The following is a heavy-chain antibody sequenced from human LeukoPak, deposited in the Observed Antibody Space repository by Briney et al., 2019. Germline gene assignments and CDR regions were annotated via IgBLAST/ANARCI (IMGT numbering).Heavy chain of an antibody. CDR1: GGSISKSNHY. Sequence: PSETLSLTCSVSGGSISKSNHYWGWIRQPPGKGLEWIGSIYYGGSTYYNPSLKSRVTISVDTSKNQFSLRLRSVTAADTAVYYCARPNWNDGIHAFDIWGQGTMVTVSS. CDR2: IYYGGST. CDR3: ARPNWNDGIHAFDI. J-gene: IGHJ3*02. V-gene: IGHV4-39*01. D-gene: IGHD1-1*01.